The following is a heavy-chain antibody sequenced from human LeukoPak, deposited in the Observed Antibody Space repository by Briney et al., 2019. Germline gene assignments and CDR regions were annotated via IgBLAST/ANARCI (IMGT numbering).Heavy chain of an antibody. J-gene: IGHJ3*02. V-gene: IGHV4-59*01. D-gene: IGHD2-2*01. CDR2: IYYSGST. CDR3: ARVPAARLEVAFDI. CDR1: GGSISSYY. Sequence: SETLSLTCTVSGGSISSYYWSWIRQPPGKGLEWIGYIYYSGSTNYNPSLKSRVTISVDTSKNQFSLKLSSVTAADTAVYYCARVPAARLEVAFDIWGQGTMVTVSS.